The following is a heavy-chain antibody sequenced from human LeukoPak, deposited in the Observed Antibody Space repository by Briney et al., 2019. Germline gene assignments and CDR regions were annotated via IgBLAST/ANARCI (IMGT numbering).Heavy chain of an antibody. CDR1: GGSISSYY. CDR3: AREKDGESYYYYMDV. D-gene: IGHD5-24*01. CDR2: IYTSGST. Sequence: PSETLSLTCTVSGGSISSYYWSWIRQPAGKGLEWIGRIYTSGSTNYNPSLKSRVTMSVDTSKNQFSLKLSSVTAADTAVYYCAREKDGESYYYYMDVWGKGTTVTVSS. V-gene: IGHV4-4*07. J-gene: IGHJ6*03.